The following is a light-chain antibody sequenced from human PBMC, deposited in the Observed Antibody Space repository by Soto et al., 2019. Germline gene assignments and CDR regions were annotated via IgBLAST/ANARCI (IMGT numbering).Light chain of an antibody. J-gene: IGLJ2*01. CDR3: SSYASSTSLV. Sequence: QSVLTQPASVSGSPGQSIIISCTGTSSDVGDYKYVSWYQQNPGKAPKLIMYEVSNRPSGVSSRFSGSKSGNTASLTISGLQAEDEADYYCSSYASSTSLVFGGGTKLTVL. CDR1: SSDVGDYKY. V-gene: IGLV2-14*01. CDR2: EVS.